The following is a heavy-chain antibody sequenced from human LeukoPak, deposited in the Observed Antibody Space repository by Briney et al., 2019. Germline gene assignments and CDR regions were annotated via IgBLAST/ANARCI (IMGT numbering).Heavy chain of an antibody. CDR3: AREETSWFDP. J-gene: IGHJ5*02. V-gene: IGHV3-7*03. D-gene: IGHD4-11*01. CDR1: GFTFSSSW. CDR2: IKQRGTEK. Sequence: GGSLRLSCAASGFTFSSSWMTWVRQAPGKGLEWVANIKQRGTEKYYLDSVKGRFTISRDDAKSSLYLQMNSLRAEDTAVYYCAREETSWFDPWGQGTLVTVSS.